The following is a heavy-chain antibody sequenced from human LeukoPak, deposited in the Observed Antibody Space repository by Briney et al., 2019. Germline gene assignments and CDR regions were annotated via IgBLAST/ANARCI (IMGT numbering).Heavy chain of an antibody. CDR2: MYYSGST. CDR3: ARNGGYLSPLGY. J-gene: IGHJ4*02. Sequence: SETLSLTCTVSGGSISSYYWSWIRQPPGKGLEWIGYMYYSGSTNYNPSLKSRVTISVDTSKNQFSLKLSSVTAADTAVYYCARNGGYLSPLGYWGQGTLVTVSS. V-gene: IGHV4-59*01. CDR1: GGSISSYY. D-gene: IGHD5-12*01.